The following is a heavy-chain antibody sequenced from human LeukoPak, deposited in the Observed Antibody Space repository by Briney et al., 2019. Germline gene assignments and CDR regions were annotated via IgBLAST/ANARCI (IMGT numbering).Heavy chain of an antibody. D-gene: IGHD5-12*01. Sequence: SETLSLTCTVSGGSISSSSYYWGWIRQPPGKGLEWIGSIYYSGSTYYNPSLKSRVTISVDTSKNQFSLKLSSVTAADTAVYYCARLWLRSPADWGQGTLVTVSS. J-gene: IGHJ4*02. CDR3: ARLWLRSPAD. CDR1: GGSISSSSYY. CDR2: IYYSGST. V-gene: IGHV4-39*01.